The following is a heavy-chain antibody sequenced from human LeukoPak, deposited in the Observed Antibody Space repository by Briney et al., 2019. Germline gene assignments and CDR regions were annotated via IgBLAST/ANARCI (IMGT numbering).Heavy chain of an antibody. CDR1: GGSISSYY. D-gene: IGHD3-3*01. J-gene: IGHJ3*02. V-gene: IGHV4-59*08. CDR3: ARHRGTLFGVVIAFDI. CDR2: IYYSGST. Sequence: PSETLSLTCTVSGGSISSYYWSWIRQPPGKGLEWIGYIYYSGSTNYNPSLKSRVTISVDTSKNQFSLKLSSVTAADTAVYYCARHRGTLFGVVIAFDIWGQGTMVTVSS.